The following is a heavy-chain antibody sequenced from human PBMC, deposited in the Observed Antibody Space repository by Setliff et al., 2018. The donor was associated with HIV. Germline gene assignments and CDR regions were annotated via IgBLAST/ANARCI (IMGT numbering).Heavy chain of an antibody. D-gene: IGHD2-21*01. J-gene: IGHJ3*02. CDR2: MNPNSGNT. CDR3: ASIATRAKPGRAFDI. Sequence: ASVKVSCKASGYTFTSYDINWVRQATGQGLEWMGWMNPNSGNTGYAQKFQGRVTMTRNTSISTAYMELSSLRSEDTAVYYRASIATRAKPGRAFDIWGQGTMVTVSS. CDR1: GYTFTSYD. V-gene: IGHV1-8*01.